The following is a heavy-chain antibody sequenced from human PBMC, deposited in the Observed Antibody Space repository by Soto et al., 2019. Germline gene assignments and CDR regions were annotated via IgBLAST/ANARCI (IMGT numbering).Heavy chain of an antibody. V-gene: IGHV3-74*01. CDR1: GFTFSNYW. CDR3: VRTSLVVAVAPREDF. D-gene: IGHD2-15*01. Sequence: EVQLVESGGGLVQPGGSLRPSCAASGFTFSNYWMHWVRQAPGKGLVWVSRIDSDGSRISYADFVKGRFTISRDNAKNTVYLHMNSLTAEDTAVYYCVRTSLVVAVAPREDFWGQGTLVTVSS. J-gene: IGHJ4*02. CDR2: IDSDGSRI.